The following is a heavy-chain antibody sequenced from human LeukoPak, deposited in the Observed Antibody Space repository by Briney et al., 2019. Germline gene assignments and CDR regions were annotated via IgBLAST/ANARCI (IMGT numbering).Heavy chain of an antibody. CDR2: ISSSSSII. CDR3: ARDQEVRYSSSWYYYYYMDV. D-gene: IGHD6-13*01. J-gene: IGHJ6*03. V-gene: IGHV3-48*04. Sequence: GGSLRLSCAVSGFTFSSYSMNWVRQAPGKGLEWVSYISSSSSIIYYADSAKGRFTISRDNARNSLYLQMNSLRAEDTAVYYCARDQEVRYSSSWYYYYYMDVWGKGTTVTVSS. CDR1: GFTFSSYS.